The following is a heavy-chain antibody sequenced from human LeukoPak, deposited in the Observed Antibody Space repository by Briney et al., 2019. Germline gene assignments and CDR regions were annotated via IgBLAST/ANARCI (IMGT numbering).Heavy chain of an antibody. CDR2: ISWNSGSI. J-gene: IGHJ4*02. D-gene: IGHD5-18*01. Sequence: GGSLRLSCAASGFTFDDYAMHWVRQVPGKGLEWVSGISWNSGSIGYADSVKGRFTISRDNAKNSLYLQMNSLRVEDTALYYCAKDKGYSYGYFDYWGQGSLVTVSP. V-gene: IGHV3-9*01. CDR3: AKDKGYSYGYFDY. CDR1: GFTFDDYA.